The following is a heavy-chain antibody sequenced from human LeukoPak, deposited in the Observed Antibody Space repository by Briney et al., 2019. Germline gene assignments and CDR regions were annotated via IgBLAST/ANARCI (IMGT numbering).Heavy chain of an antibody. V-gene: IGHV4-61*02. CDR1: GGSISSGNYY. CDR2: IYTSGST. J-gene: IGHJ4*02. Sequence: SSETLSLTCTVSGGSISSGNYYWNWIRQPAGKGLGWIGSIYTSGSTHYNPSLQSRVTISVDTSKNQFSLKLSSVSAADTAVYYCAREGPYYDSSGYIPYFHYWGQGTLVTVSS. D-gene: IGHD3-22*01. CDR3: AREGPYYDSSGYIPYFHY.